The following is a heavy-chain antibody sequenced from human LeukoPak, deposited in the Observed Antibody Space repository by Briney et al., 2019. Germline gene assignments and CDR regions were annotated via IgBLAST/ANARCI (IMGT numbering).Heavy chain of an antibody. J-gene: IGHJ4*02. CDR1: GFTFSSYA. Sequence: GGSLRLSCAASGFTFSSYAMSWVRQAPGKGLEWVSAISGSGGSTYYADSVKGRFTISRDNSKNPLYLQMNSLRAEDTAVYYCAKGTYIATRLCGFDYWGQGTLVTVS. CDR2: ISGSGGST. V-gene: IGHV3-23*01. CDR3: AKGTYIATRLCGFDY. D-gene: IGHD6-13*01.